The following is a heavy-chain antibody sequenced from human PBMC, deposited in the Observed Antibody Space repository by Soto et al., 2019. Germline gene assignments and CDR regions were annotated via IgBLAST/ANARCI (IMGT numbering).Heavy chain of an antibody. Sequence: GESLKISCKGSGYTFTNYWIGWVRQMPGKGLEWMGIIYPGDSDTKYNPSFQGQVAISADKSITTTYLRWTSLKASDTAIYYCAASIFYYGMDVWGQGTTVTVSS. CDR3: AASIFYYGMDV. CDR1: GYTFTNYW. V-gene: IGHV5-51*01. CDR2: IYPGDSDT. J-gene: IGHJ6*02.